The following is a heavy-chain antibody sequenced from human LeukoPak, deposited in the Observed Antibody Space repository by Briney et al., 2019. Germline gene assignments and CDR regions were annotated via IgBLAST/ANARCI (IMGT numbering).Heavy chain of an antibody. J-gene: IGHJ6*03. CDR1: GFTFSSYA. V-gene: IGHV3-30*04. CDR3: AGGYSGSKKYYYYMDV. CDR2: ISYDGSNK. D-gene: IGHD4-23*01. Sequence: GGSLRLSCAASGFTFSSYAMHWVRQAPGKGLEWVAVISYDGSNKYYADSVKGRFTISRDNSKNTLYLQMNSLRAEDTAVYYCAGGYSGSKKYYYYMDVWGKGTTVTVSS.